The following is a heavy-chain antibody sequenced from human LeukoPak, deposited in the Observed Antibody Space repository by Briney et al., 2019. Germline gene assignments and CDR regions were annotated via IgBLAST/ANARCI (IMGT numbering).Heavy chain of an antibody. V-gene: IGHV1-2*02. CDR2: ITPGGGT. CDR1: GYTFTSYA. J-gene: IGHJ4*02. Sequence: ASVKVSCKASGYTFTSYAMHWVRQAPGQGLEWMGWITPGGGTNFPRKFQGRVTMTRDTSTSTVYMELSSLRSEDTAVYYCARDPYGSGNYYTYFDYWGQGTLVTVSS. D-gene: IGHD3-10*01. CDR3: ARDPYGSGNYYTYFDY.